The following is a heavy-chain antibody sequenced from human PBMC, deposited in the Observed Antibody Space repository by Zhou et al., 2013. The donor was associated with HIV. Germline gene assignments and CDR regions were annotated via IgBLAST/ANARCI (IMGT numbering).Heavy chain of an antibody. CDR3: ARSTVGASSFDY. J-gene: IGHJ4*02. Sequence: QVQLVQSGAEVKKPGSSVKVSCKASGGTFSSYAISWVRQAPGQGLEWMGRIIPILGIANYAQKFQGRVTITADKSTSTAYMELSSLRSEDTAVYYCARSTVGASSFDYWGQGTLVTVSS. V-gene: IGHV1-69*04. CDR1: GGTFSSYA. D-gene: IGHD1-26*01. CDR2: IIPILGIA.